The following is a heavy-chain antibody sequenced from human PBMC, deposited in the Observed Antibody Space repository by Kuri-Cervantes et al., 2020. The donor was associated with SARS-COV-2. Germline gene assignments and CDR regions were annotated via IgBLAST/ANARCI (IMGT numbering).Heavy chain of an antibody. Sequence: GESLKISCAASGFTFSSYSMNWVRQAPGKGLEWVSSISSSSSYIYYADSVKGRFTISRDNAKNSLYLQMNSLRAEDTAVYYCAREVYSSGWSIDYWGQGTLVTVSS. D-gene: IGHD6-19*01. V-gene: IGHV3-21*01. CDR1: GFTFSSYS. CDR3: AREVYSSGWSIDY. J-gene: IGHJ4*02. CDR2: ISSSSSYI.